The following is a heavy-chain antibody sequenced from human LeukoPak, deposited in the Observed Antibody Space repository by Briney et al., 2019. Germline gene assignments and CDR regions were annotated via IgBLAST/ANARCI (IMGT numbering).Heavy chain of an antibody. CDR2: ISYDGSNK. D-gene: IGHD5-12*01. J-gene: IGHJ4*02. Sequence: PGGSLRLSCAASGFTFSSYGMHWVRQAPGKGLEWVAVISYDGSNKYYADSVKGRFSISRDNPKNTLYLQMNSLRAEDTAVYYCAKGLPGDPYYFDYWGQGTLVTVSS. CDR1: GFTFSSYG. CDR3: AKGLPGDPYYFDY. V-gene: IGHV3-30*18.